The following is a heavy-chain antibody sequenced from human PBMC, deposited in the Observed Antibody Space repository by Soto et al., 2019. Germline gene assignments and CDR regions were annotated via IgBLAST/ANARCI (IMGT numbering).Heavy chain of an antibody. Sequence: GESLKISCKGSGYSFTSYWISWVRQMPGKGLEWMGRIDPSDSYTNYSPSFQGHVIISADKSISTAYLQWSSLKASDTAMYYCARNDLGANTPGYCGQGTLVTVYS. D-gene: IGHD1-26*01. CDR3: ARNDLGANTPGY. CDR2: IDPSDSYT. J-gene: IGHJ4*02. V-gene: IGHV5-10-1*01. CDR1: GYSFTSYW.